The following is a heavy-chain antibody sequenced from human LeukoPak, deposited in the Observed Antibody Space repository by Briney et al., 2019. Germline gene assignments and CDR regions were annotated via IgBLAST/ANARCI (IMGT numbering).Heavy chain of an antibody. D-gene: IGHD5-12*01. CDR2: ISSSSDSI. CDR3: AKSRIGFSGQLDR. CDR1: GFTFSTYD. Sequence: GGSLRLSCAASGFTFSTYDMIWVRQAPGKGLEWLSYISSSSDSIKYADSVKGRFTSSRDNAKNSLYLQMNSLRAEDTAVYYCAKSRIGFSGQLDRWGQGALITVSS. J-gene: IGHJ5*02. V-gene: IGHV3-48*04.